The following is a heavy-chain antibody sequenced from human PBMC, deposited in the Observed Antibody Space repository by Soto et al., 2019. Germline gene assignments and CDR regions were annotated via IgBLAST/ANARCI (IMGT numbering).Heavy chain of an antibody. CDR3: ARGDCSSTSCYGFYYYYGMDV. CDR1: GFTFSSYS. CDR2: ISSSSSYI. V-gene: IGHV3-21*01. D-gene: IGHD2-2*01. Sequence: EVPLVESGGGLVKPGGSLRLSCAASGFTFSSYSMNWVRQAPGKGLEWVSSISSSSSYIYYADSVKGRFTISRDNAKNSLYLQMNSLRAEDTAVYYCARGDCSSTSCYGFYYYYGMDVWGQGTTVTVSS. J-gene: IGHJ6*02.